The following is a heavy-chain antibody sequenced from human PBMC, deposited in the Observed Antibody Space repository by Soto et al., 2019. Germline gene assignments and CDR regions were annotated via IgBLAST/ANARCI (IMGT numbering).Heavy chain of an antibody. CDR2: ISYDGSNK. D-gene: IGHD3-10*01. V-gene: IGHV3-30-3*01. CDR3: ARDGTNYYGSGSYYSLDY. Sequence: PGGSLRLSCAASGFTFSSYAMHWVRQAPGKGLEWVAVISYDGSNKYYADSVKGRFTISRDNSKNTLYLQMNSLRAEDTAVYYCARDGTNYYGSGSYYSLDYWGQGTLVTVSS. J-gene: IGHJ4*02. CDR1: GFTFSSYA.